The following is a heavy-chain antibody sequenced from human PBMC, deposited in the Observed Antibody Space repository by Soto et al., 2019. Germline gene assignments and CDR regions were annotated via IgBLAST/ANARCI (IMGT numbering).Heavy chain of an antibody. CDR2: INHSGST. CDR3: ARGGQQRNLYYYYYMDV. V-gene: IGHV4-34*01. D-gene: IGHD6-13*01. J-gene: IGHJ6*03. CDR1: GGSFSGYY. Sequence: QVQLQQWGAGLLKPSETLSLTCAVYGGSFSGYYWSWIRQPPGKGLEWIGEINHSGSTNYNPSLKSRVTISVDTSKNQFSLKLSSVTAADTAVYYCARGGQQRNLYYYYYMDVWGKGTTVTVSS.